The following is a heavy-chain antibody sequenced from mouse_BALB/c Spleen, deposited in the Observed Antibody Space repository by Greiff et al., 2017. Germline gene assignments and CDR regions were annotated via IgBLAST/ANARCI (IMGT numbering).Heavy chain of an antibody. CDR2: ISSGGSYT. CDR3: TREGTMITTSFFDY. J-gene: IGHJ2*01. Sequence: EVHLVESGGGLVKPGGSLKLSCAASGFTFSSYTMSWVRQTPEKRLEWVATISSGGSYTYYPDSVKGRFTISRDNAKNTLYLQMSSLKSEDTAMYYCTREGTMITTSFFDYWGQGTTLTVSS. D-gene: IGHD2-4*01. V-gene: IGHV5-6-4*01. CDR1: GFTFSSYT.